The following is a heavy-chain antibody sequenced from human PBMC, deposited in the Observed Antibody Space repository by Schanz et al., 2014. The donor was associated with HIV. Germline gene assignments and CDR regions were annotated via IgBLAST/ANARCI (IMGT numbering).Heavy chain of an antibody. D-gene: IGHD3-10*01. CDR2: IYYFGNT. Sequence: QLVESGGGLIQPGGSLRLSCVFSGFTVSNNHLSWVRQHPGKGLEWIGYIYYFGNTYYNPSLKSRLTISVETSKNQSSLKLSSVTAADTAVYYCARGMGLRWFDDLRGPFDYWGQGTLVTVSS. CDR3: ARGMGLRWFDDLRGPFDY. V-gene: IGHV4-31*02. CDR1: GFTVSNNH. J-gene: IGHJ4*02.